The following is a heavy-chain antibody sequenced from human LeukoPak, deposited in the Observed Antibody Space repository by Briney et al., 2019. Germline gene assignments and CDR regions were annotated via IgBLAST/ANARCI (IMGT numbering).Heavy chain of an antibody. CDR1: GGSISSSGYY. J-gene: IGHJ4*02. CDR2: IYYTGST. V-gene: IGHV4-39*01. Sequence: PSETLSLTCTVSGGSISSSGYYWGWIRQPPGKGLEWIGSIYYTGSTYYNPSLKSRVTISVDTSKNQFSLNLSSVTAADTAVYYCASYYCDSSGPFDYWGQGTLVTVSS. CDR3: ASYYCDSSGPFDY. D-gene: IGHD3-22*01.